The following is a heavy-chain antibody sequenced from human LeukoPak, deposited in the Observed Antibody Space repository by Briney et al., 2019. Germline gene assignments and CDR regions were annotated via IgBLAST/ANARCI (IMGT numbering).Heavy chain of an antibody. CDR3: ARGVHGSGSYYNWFDA. Sequence: GESLKISCKGSGYSFTSYWIGWVRQMPGKGLEWMGIIYPGDSDTRYSPSFQGQVTISADKSISTAYLQWSSLNASDTAMYYCARGVHGSGSYYNWFDAGGQGTLVTVSS. J-gene: IGHJ5*02. CDR1: GYSFTSYW. CDR2: IYPGDSDT. V-gene: IGHV5-51*01. D-gene: IGHD3-10*01.